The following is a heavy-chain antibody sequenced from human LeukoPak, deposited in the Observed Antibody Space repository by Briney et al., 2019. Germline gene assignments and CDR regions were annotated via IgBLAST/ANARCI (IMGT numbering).Heavy chain of an antibody. V-gene: IGHV3-33*06. Sequence: GGSLRLSCAASGFTFSSYGTHWVHQAPGKGLEWVAVIWYDGSNKYYADSVKGRFTISRDNSKNTLYLQMNSLRAEDTAVYYCAKDQEWLVPGNWGQGTLVTVSS. D-gene: IGHD6-19*01. CDR1: GFTFSSYG. CDR2: IWYDGSNK. J-gene: IGHJ4*02. CDR3: AKDQEWLVPGN.